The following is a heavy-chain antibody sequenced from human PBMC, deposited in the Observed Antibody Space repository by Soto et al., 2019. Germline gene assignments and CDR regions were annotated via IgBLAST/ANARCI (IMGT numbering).Heavy chain of an antibody. CDR1: GFTFSNAW. CDR2: IKSKADGGTT. D-gene: IGHD3-16*02. Sequence: GGSLRLSWSASGFTFSNAWMSWVRQAPGKGLEWVGRIKSKADGGTTDYAAPVKGRFTISRDDSKNTLYLQMNSLKTEDTAMYYCTTAPYIWGSYLSNYWGQGTLVTVSS. V-gene: IGHV3-15*01. CDR3: TTAPYIWGSYLSNY. J-gene: IGHJ4*02.